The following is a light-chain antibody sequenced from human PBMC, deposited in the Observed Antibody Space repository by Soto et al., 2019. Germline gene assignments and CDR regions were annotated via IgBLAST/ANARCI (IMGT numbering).Light chain of an antibody. Sequence: EIVMTQSPATLSVSPGERATLSCRASQSVSANLAWYQLKPGQAPRLLIYGASTGAAGIPARFSGSGSETDFTLTISSLQSEDFAVYYCQQYNNWPLTFGGGNKVEIK. CDR1: QSVSAN. J-gene: IGKJ4*01. CDR2: GAS. V-gene: IGKV3-15*01. CDR3: QQYNNWPLT.